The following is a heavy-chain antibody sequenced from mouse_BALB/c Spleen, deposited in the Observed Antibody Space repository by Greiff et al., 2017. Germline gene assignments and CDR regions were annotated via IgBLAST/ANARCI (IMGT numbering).Heavy chain of an antibody. Sequence: QVQLKQSGSVLVRPGASVKLSCKASGYTFTSSWMHWAKQRPGQGLEWIGEIHPNSGNTNYNEKFKGKATLTVDTSSSTAYVDLSSLTSEDSAVYYCARRILYYGYDDGAWFAYWGQGTLVTVSA. D-gene: IGHD2-2*01. J-gene: IGHJ3*01. CDR3: ARRILYYGYDDGAWFAY. CDR1: GYTFTSSW. CDR2: IHPNSGNT. V-gene: IGHV1S130*01.